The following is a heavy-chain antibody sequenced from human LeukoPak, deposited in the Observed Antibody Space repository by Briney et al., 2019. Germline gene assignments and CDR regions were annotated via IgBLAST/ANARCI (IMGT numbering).Heavy chain of an antibody. J-gene: IGHJ4*02. V-gene: IGHV4-39*07. D-gene: IGHD3-10*01. CDR1: GSSISSSSYY. CDR2: IYYSGST. CDR3: ARVGAITIVDY. Sequence: SSETLSLTCTVSGSSISSSSYYWGWIRQPPGKGLEWIGSIYYSGSTYYDPSLKSRVTISVDTSKNQFSLKLSSVTAADTAVYYCARVGAITIVDYWGQGTLVTVSS.